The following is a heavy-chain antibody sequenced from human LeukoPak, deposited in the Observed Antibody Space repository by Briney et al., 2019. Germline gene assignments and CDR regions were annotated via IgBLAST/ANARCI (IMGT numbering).Heavy chain of an antibody. CDR1: GFTVSGNY. CDR3: AKDPTLKYYDILTGYSGSQYYFDY. CDR2: IFSGGST. J-gene: IGHJ4*02. V-gene: IGHV3-66*01. Sequence: GGSLRLSCAASGFTVSGNYMSWVRQAPGKGLEWVSVIFSGGSTYYADSVKARFTISRDNSKNTLYLQMNSLRAEDTAVYYCAKDPTLKYYDILTGYSGSQYYFDYWGQGTLVTVSS. D-gene: IGHD3-9*01.